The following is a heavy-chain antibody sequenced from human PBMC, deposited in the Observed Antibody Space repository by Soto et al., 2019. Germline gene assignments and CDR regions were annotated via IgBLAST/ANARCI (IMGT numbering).Heavy chain of an antibody. Sequence: GASVKVSCKASGGTFSSYAISWVRQAPGQGLEWMGGIIPIFGTANYAQKFQGRVTITADESTSTAYMELSSLRSEDTAVYYCAREAYCSGGSCSPLPGLFDYWGQGTLVTVSS. V-gene: IGHV1-69*13. CDR2: IIPIFGTA. CDR3: AREAYCSGGSCSPLPGLFDY. D-gene: IGHD2-15*01. J-gene: IGHJ4*02. CDR1: GGTFSSYA.